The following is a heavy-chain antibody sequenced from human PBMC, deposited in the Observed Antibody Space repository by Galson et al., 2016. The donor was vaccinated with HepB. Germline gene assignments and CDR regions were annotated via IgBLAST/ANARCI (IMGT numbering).Heavy chain of an antibody. CDR1: GFTFSNAW. D-gene: IGHD3-22*01. Sequence: SLRLSCAASGFTFSNAWMSWVRQAPGKGLEWVGRIKSEAYGGTADYAAPVKGRFTISRDDSKNMVFLQMYSLRAEDTAMYFCTTVPGGAVGYSFDYWGQETLVTVSS. V-gene: IGHV3-15*01. CDR3: TTVPGGAVGYSFDY. J-gene: IGHJ4*01. CDR2: IKSEAYGGTA.